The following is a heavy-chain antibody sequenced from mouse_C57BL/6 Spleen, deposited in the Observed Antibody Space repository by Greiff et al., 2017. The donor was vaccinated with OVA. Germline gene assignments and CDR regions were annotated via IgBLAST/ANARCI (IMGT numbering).Heavy chain of an antibody. CDR3: ATERLLPVAMDY. CDR2: IWRGGSR. Sequence: VQLVESGPGLVQPSQSLSITCTVSGFSLTSYGVHWVRQSPGKGLEWLGVIWRGGSRDYNAAFMSRLSITKDNSKSQVFFKMNSLQADDTAIYYCATERLLPVAMDYWGQGTSVTVSS. V-gene: IGHV2-5*01. J-gene: IGHJ4*01. D-gene: IGHD2-3*01. CDR1: GFSLTSYG.